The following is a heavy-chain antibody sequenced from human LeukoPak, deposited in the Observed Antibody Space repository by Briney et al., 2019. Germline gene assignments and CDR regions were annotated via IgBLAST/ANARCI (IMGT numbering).Heavy chain of an antibody. CDR3: ARGHSSSFYFYYYMDV. V-gene: IGHV4-30-2*01. J-gene: IGHJ6*03. CDR2: IYHRGST. Sequence: PSQTLSLTCSVSGDSISSGGYYWSWIRQPPGKGLEWIGNIYHRGSTYYNPSLKSRVTISVDTSKNQFSLKLSSVTAADTTVYYCARGHSSSFYFYYYMDVWGKGTTVTVSS. CDR1: GDSISSGGYY. D-gene: IGHD6-6*01.